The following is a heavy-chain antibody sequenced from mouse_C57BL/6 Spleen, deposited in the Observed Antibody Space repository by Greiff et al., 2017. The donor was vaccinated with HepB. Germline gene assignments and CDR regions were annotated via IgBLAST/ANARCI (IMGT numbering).Heavy chain of an antibody. V-gene: IGHV5-6*01. CDR1: GFTFSSYG. CDR3: ARLGVTGYAMDY. CDR2: ISSGGSYT. Sequence: EVRLVESGGDLVKPGGSLKLSCAASGFTFSSYGMSWVRQTPDKRLEWVATISSGGSYTYYPDSVKGRFTISRDNAKNTLYLQMSSLKSEDTAMYYCARLGVTGYAMDYWGQGTSVTVSS. J-gene: IGHJ4*01. D-gene: IGHD4-1*01.